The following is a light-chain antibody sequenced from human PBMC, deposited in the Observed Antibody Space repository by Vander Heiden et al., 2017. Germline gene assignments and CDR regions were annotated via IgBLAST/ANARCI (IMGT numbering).Light chain of an antibody. CDR3: NSRDTSGDHVV. Sequence: SSELTQEPAVSVASGQTARITSQGDSPRHYYASWYQQKPGQAPLLVIYDNNNRPAGFPDRFAGSSSGDTTSLTITGAQARDEADYYCNSRDTSGDHVVFGGGTKLTVL. CDR2: DNN. J-gene: IGLJ2*01. CDR1: SPRHYY. V-gene: IGLV3-19*01.